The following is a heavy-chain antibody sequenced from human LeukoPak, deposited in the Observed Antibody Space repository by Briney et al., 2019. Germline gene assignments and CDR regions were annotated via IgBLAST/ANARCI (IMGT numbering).Heavy chain of an antibody. CDR1: GFTFSTYP. J-gene: IGHJ6*02. Sequence: GGSLRLSCSASGFTFSTYPMHWVSQAPGKGLEYVSTIFANGDITSYAASVKGRFTTSRDNSKNTLYLQMSSLRPEDTAVYYCVKSPSDGLDVWGQGATVTVSS. CDR2: IFANGDIT. V-gene: IGHV3-64D*09. CDR3: VKSPSDGLDV.